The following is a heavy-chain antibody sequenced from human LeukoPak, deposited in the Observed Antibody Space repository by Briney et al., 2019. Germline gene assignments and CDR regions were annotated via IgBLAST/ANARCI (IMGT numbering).Heavy chain of an antibody. D-gene: IGHD1-26*01. Sequence: ASVKVSCKASGYTFTSYDINWVRQATGQGLEWMGWMNPNSGNTGYAQKFQGRVTMTRNTSISTAYMELSSLRPEDTAVYYCARGLSGATTLAFYYYYYGMDVWGQGTTVTVSS. J-gene: IGHJ6*02. CDR2: MNPNSGNT. CDR1: GYTFTSYD. V-gene: IGHV1-8*01. CDR3: ARGLSGATTLAFYYYYYGMDV.